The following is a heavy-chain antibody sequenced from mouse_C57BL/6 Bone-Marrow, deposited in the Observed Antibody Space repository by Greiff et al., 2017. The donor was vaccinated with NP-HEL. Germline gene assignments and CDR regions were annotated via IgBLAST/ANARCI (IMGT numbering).Heavy chain of an antibody. CDR3: ARSYYYGSSYVWFAY. CDR1: GFNIKNTY. D-gene: IGHD1-1*01. V-gene: IGHV14-3*01. CDR2: IDPANGNT. J-gene: IGHJ3*01. Sequence: VQLQQSVAELVRPGASVKLSCTASGFNIKNTYMHWVKQRPEQGLEWIGRIDPANGNTKYAPKFKGKATITADTSSNTAYLQFSSLTSEDTAIYYCARSYYYGSSYVWFAYWGQGTLVTVSA.